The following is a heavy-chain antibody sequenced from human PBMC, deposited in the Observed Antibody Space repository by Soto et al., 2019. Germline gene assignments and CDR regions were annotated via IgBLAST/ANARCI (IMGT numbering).Heavy chain of an antibody. V-gene: IGHV3-13*05. D-gene: IGHD1-1*01. CDR2: ISAAGDP. CDR3: ARTGRDFYGLEV. Sequence: EVQLVESGGGLVQPGGSLRLSCEASGFTFRNYDMHWVRQGTGEGLEWVSGISAAGDPDYADSVEGRFTFSRENAQNSFFLQMNSLRVGDTAVYYCARTGRDFYGLEVRVQGTTVIVSS. J-gene: IGHJ6*01. CDR1: GFTFRNYD.